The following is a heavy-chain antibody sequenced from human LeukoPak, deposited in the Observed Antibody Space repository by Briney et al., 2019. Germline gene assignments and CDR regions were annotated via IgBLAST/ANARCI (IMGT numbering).Heavy chain of an antibody. J-gene: IGHJ4*02. D-gene: IGHD3-16*02. Sequence: ASVKVSCKASGYTFTSYDINWVRQATGQGLEWMGWMNPNSGNTGYAQKFQGRVTMTRNTSISTAYMELRSLRSEDTAVYYCARGFRDDYVWGSYRYPDYWGQGTLVTVSS. CDR3: ARGFRDDYVWGSYRYPDY. CDR2: MNPNSGNT. CDR1: GYTFTSYD. V-gene: IGHV1-8*01.